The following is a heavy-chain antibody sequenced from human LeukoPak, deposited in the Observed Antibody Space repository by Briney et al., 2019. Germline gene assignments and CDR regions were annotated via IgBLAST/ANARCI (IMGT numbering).Heavy chain of an antibody. J-gene: IGHJ4*02. CDR1: GFTFSSYA. CDR2: IKSDGSST. D-gene: IGHD3-16*01. V-gene: IGHV3-23*01. Sequence: GGSLRLSCAASGFTFSSYAMSWVRQAPGKGLVWVSRIKSDGSSTAYADSVKGRFTISRDNSKNTLYLQVDSLRAEDTAVYYCAKDTPSWGTGYYFDYWGQGTLVTVSS. CDR3: AKDTPSWGTGYYFDY.